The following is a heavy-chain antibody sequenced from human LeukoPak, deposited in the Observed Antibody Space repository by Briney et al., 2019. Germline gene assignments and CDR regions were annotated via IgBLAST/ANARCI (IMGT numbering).Heavy chain of an antibody. CDR3: ARLYYDFWSGYSDY. J-gene: IGHJ4*02. CDR1: GFTFSSYA. CDR2: IKQDGSEK. D-gene: IGHD3-3*01. Sequence: GGSLRLSCAASGFTFSSYAMSWVRQAPGKGLEWVANIKQDGSEKYYVDSVKGRFTISRDNAKNSLYLQMNSLRAEDTAVYYCARLYYDFWSGYSDYWGQGTLVTVSS. V-gene: IGHV3-7*01.